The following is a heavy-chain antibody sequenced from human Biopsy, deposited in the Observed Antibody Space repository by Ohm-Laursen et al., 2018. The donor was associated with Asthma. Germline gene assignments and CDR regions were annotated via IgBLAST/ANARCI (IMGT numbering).Heavy chain of an antibody. CDR1: GGTFSNFA. CDR2: IMTVFGTT. D-gene: IGHD6-19*01. J-gene: IGHJ6*02. Sequence: SVTVSCKAPGGTFSNFAISWVRQAPGQGLEWLGGIMTVFGTTNYAQEFQCRVTITADESTSTAYMEVTSLRSEDTAIYYCARCQVGYSSGWSLLLKKIYYSGMDVWGQGTAVTVSS. CDR3: ARCQVGYSSGWSLLLKKIYYSGMDV. V-gene: IGHV1-69*13.